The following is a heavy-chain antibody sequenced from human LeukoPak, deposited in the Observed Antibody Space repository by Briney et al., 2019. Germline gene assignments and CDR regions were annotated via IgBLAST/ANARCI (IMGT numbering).Heavy chain of an antibody. CDR1: GGSISSYY. CDR3: VRSSRGYFDY. D-gene: IGHD1-1*01. Sequence: SETLSLTCTVSGGSISSYYWNWIRQPPGKGLEWIGYIYYSGSTNYYPSLKSRVTISLDTSKNQFSLKLSSVTAADTAVYYCVRSSRGYFDYWGQGTLVTVSS. J-gene: IGHJ4*02. CDR2: IYYSGST. V-gene: IGHV4-59*08.